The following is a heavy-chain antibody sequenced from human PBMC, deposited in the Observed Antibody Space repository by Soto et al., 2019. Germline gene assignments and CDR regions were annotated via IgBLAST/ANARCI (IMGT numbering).Heavy chain of an antibody. CDR1: GFTFSSYW. V-gene: IGHV3-7*01. CDR2: IKQDGSEK. D-gene: IGHD5-12*01. CDR3: ARDSSLIEWLQYDYGMDV. Sequence: EVQLVESGGGLVQPGGSLRLSCAASGFTFSSYWMSWVRQAPGKGLEWVANIKQDGSEKYYVDSVKGRFTISRDNAKNSLYLQMNSLRAEDTAVYYCARDSSLIEWLQYDYGMDVWGQWTTVTVSS. J-gene: IGHJ6*02.